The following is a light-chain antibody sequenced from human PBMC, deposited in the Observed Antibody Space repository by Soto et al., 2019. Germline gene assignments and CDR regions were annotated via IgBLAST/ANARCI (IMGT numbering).Light chain of an antibody. Sequence: EIVFTQSPGTLSLSPGERATLSCRASQSVSSSYLVWHQQKPGQAPRPLIYAASRRATGIPDRFSGSGAGTACTPTISRLEPEDFSVYYCRQYGSSPWTFGQGTQVDIK. CDR3: RQYGSSPWT. J-gene: IGKJ1*01. V-gene: IGKV3-20*01. CDR2: AAS. CDR1: QSVSSSY.